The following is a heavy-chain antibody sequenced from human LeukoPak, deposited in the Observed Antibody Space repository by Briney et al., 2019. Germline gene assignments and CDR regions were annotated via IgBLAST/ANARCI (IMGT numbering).Heavy chain of an antibody. V-gene: IGHV4-59*08. CDR3: ARHDNYPGFGRGFDP. Sequence: SETLSLTCSVSGDSMSGYYWSWIRQPPGKGLEWIGYMYYSGTTNYNPPLKSRVTISADTSENHFSLKLYSVTAADTAVYYCARHDNYPGFGRGFDPWGQGFLVTVTS. J-gene: IGHJ5*02. CDR2: MYYSGTT. D-gene: IGHD3-10*01. CDR1: GDSMSGYY.